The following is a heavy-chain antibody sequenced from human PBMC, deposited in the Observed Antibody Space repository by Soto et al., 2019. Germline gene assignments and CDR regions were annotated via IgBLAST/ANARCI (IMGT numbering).Heavy chain of an antibody. CDR1: GGTFRNYA. V-gene: IGHV1-69*12. Sequence: QVQLVQSGAEVKKPGSSVKVSCKASGGTFRNYAVNWVRQAPGQGPEWMGGIIPMFGKAMYAENFKGRVRLTADESTGTAYMELRSLRSEDPAVYYCATDTRGDDAFDIWGQGTMVTVTS. D-gene: IGHD2-21*01. CDR3: ATDTRGDDAFDI. J-gene: IGHJ3*02. CDR2: IIPMFGKA.